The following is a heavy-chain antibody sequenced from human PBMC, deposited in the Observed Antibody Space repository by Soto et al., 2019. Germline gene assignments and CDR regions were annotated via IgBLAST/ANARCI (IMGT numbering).Heavy chain of an antibody. CDR3: SSPSASGLF. V-gene: IGHV1-69*01. Sequence: QVQLVQSGAEVKRPGSSVKVSCKASGGTFSSSAFNWVRQAPGHGLEWMGAITPIFATANYAQRFQGRLTISADASTPAVYMFLGSLTFDDSSLYYSSSPSASGLFWGQGFLVTVSS. CDR2: ITPIFATA. CDR1: GGTFSSSA. J-gene: IGHJ4*02.